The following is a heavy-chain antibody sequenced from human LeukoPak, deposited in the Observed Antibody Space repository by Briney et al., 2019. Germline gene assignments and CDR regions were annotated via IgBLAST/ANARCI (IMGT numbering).Heavy chain of an antibody. CDR2: IRVKAYGGTT. V-gene: IGHV3-49*03. Sequence: GRSLRLSCTPSGFTFGDYAMSWFRQAPGKGLEWVGFIRVKAYGGTTEYAASVKGKFTISRDDSKSIAYLQMNSLKTADTAVYYCTRHVGGSGWYLTGWFDPWGQGTLVTVSS. J-gene: IGHJ5*02. CDR1: GFTFGDYA. D-gene: IGHD6-19*01. CDR3: TRHVGGSGWYLTGWFDP.